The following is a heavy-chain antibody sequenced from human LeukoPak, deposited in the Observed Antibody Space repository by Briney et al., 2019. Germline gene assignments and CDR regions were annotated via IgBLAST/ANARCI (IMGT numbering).Heavy chain of an antibody. D-gene: IGHD3-10*01. CDR2: IGSSGSII. CDR3: AREGGSGSYWYYYYYYMDV. V-gene: IGHV3-11*04. J-gene: IGHJ6*03. CDR1: GFSFSDYF. Sequence: PGGSLRLSCAASGFSFSDYFISWIRQAPGKGLEWVSSIGSSGSIIYYADSVKGRFSISRDNAKNSLYLQMNSLRAEDTAVYYCAREGGSGSYWYYYYYYMDVWGKGTTVTVS.